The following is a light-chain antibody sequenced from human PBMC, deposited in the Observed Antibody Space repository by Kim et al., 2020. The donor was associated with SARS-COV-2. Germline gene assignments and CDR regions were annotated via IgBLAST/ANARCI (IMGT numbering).Light chain of an antibody. CDR1: QSISSW. V-gene: IGKV1-5*03. Sequence: PSTLSASVGDRVTITFRASQSISSWVAWYQQKPGKAPKRLIYKAFSVESGVPSRFSGSGSGTEFTLTISSLQPDDFATYYGQQGAFGGGTKVDIK. CDR3: QQGA. CDR2: KAF. J-gene: IGKJ4*01.